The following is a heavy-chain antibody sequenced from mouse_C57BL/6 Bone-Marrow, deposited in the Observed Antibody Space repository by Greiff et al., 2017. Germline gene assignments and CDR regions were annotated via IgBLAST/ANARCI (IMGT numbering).Heavy chain of an antibody. Sequence: QVQLKESGAELVKPGASVKMSCKASGYTFTTYTIEWMKQNHGKSLEWIGKFHPYNDDTKYNEKFKGKATLTVENSSNTVYLELSRFTSDDYAAYYCSRSSSFFYYFDYWGQGTTLTVSS. V-gene: IGHV1-47*01. J-gene: IGHJ2*01. CDR1: GYTFTTYT. CDR3: SRSSSFFYYFDY. D-gene: IGHD1-1*01. CDR2: FHPYNDDT.